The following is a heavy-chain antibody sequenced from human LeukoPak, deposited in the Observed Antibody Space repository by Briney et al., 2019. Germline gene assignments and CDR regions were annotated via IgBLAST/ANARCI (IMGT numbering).Heavy chain of an antibody. J-gene: IGHJ4*02. D-gene: IGHD1-26*01. V-gene: IGHV3-48*01. CDR2: ISSTSSTI. Sequence: PGGSLRLSCAASGFAFSSYSMNWVRQAPGKGLEWLSYISSTSSTIYYADSVKGRFTISRDNAKNSLYLLMNSLRAEDTAAYYCARVTVGATADYFDYWGQGTLVTFSS. CDR1: GFAFSSYS. CDR3: ARVTVGATADYFDY.